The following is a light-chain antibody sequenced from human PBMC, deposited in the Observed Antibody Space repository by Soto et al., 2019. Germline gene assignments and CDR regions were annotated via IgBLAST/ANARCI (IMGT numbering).Light chain of an antibody. CDR1: QSIVYSDGNAY. V-gene: IGKV2-30*01. Sequence: DVVMTQSPLSLPVTLGQPASISCRSSQSIVYSDGNAYLSWFQQRPGQSPRRLIYKAFNRDSGVPDRFSRRGSGSDFTLKVSRVEAEDVWVSYCMQGTHWPPVTFGQGTKLEIK. J-gene: IGKJ2*01. CDR2: KAF. CDR3: MQGTHWPPVT.